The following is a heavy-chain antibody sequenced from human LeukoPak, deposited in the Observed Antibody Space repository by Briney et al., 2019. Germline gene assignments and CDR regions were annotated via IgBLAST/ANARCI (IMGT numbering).Heavy chain of an antibody. CDR3: ATGHRVTMIVAG. V-gene: IGHV1-24*01. CDR1: GYTLTELS. D-gene: IGHD3-22*01. CDR2: FDPEDGET. J-gene: IGHJ4*02. Sequence: ASVKVSCKVSGYTLTELSMHWVRQAPGKGLEWMGGFDPEDGETIYAQKFQGRVTMTEDTSTDTAYMELSSLRSEDTAVYYCATGHRVTMIVAGWGQGTLVTVSS.